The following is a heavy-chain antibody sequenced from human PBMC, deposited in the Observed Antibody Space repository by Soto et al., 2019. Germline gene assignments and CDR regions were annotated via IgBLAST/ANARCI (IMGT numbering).Heavy chain of an antibody. V-gene: IGHV4-39*07. J-gene: IGHJ4*02. D-gene: IGHD7-27*01. CDR2: FFIGGNT. Sequence: PSETLSLTCTVSGGSITGGSISSTTYYWGWMRQPPGKGLEWIASFFIGGNTYYNPSLKSRVTISVDKSKNQFSLKLSSVTAADTAVYYCARDKWGAHWNRNFDYWGQGTLVTVSS. CDR3: ARDKWGAHWNRNFDY. CDR1: GGSITGGSISSTTYY.